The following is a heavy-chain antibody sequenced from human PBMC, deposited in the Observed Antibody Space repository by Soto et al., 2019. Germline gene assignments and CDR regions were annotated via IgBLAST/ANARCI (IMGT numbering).Heavy chain of an antibody. D-gene: IGHD4-4*01. Sequence: QLQLQESGSGLVKPSQTLSLTCAVSGGSINTATHSWSWIRQPPGKGLEWIGYIYHSGSTYYNPSVKSRVTISIDKSNNQSSLRLSSVTAADTAVYYCARGGGVTTPGDDYWGQGILVTVSS. J-gene: IGHJ4*02. CDR3: ARGGGVTTPGDDY. CDR1: GGSINTATHS. V-gene: IGHV4-30-2*01. CDR2: IYHSGST.